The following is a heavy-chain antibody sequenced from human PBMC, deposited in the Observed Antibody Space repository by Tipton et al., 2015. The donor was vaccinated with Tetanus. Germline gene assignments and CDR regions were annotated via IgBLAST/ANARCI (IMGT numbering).Heavy chain of an antibody. D-gene: IGHD2-15*01. V-gene: IGHV4-59*12. J-gene: IGHJ4*02. Sequence: TLSLTCSVSGASIRSYYWSWIRQPPGKALEFIGYINYSGNTRNNPSLRSRVTTSVDMSKNHFSLRLTSVTAADTAVYYCARVFGQLLRVVVFDYWGQGMMVTVSS. CDR2: INYSGNT. CDR1: GASIRSYY. CDR3: ARVFGQLLRVVVFDY.